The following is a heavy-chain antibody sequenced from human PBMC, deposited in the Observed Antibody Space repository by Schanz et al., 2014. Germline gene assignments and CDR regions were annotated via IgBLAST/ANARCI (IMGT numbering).Heavy chain of an antibody. Sequence: QVQLVQSGAEVKKPGSSVKVSCTASGGTFSSFGINWVRQAPGQGLEWMGWINVGNGNMKYSQKFQGRVTIARDTSASTAYMELTSLRSEDTAVYYCARDGVDAAAGGNYWGQGTLVTVSS. D-gene: IGHD6-13*01. CDR3: ARDGVDAAAGGNY. CDR1: GGTFSSFG. V-gene: IGHV1-3*01. J-gene: IGHJ4*02. CDR2: INVGNGNM.